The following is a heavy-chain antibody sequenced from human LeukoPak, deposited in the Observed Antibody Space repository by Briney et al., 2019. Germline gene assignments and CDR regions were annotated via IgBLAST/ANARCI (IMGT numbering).Heavy chain of an antibody. CDR2: IRSKAYRGTT. CDR1: GLNFGDHA. V-gene: IGHV3-49*04. J-gene: IGHJ6*02. D-gene: IGHD5-18*01. Sequence: GGALRLSCTTSGLNFGDHAMTWVRQAPGKGLEWVGFIRSKAYRGTTEYAASVKGRLTISRDDSKSVVYLQMNSLKSEDTAVYYCSRGPIQLWVHNGVDVWGQGTTVTVSS. CDR3: SRGPIQLWVHNGVDV.